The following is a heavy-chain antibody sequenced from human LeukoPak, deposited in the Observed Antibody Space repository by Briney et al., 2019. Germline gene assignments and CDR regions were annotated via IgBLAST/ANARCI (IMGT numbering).Heavy chain of an antibody. J-gene: IGHJ4*02. D-gene: IGHD4-17*01. V-gene: IGHV3-48*01. Sequence: TGGSLRLSCAASGFIFTSYSMNWVRQAPGKGLEWVSYISSSSSTIYYADSVKGRFTISRDNAKNSLYLQMNSLGAEDTAVYYCARQRAGFTVTTSDYWGQGTLVTVSS. CDR1: GFIFTSYS. CDR3: ARQRAGFTVTTSDY. CDR2: ISSSSSTI.